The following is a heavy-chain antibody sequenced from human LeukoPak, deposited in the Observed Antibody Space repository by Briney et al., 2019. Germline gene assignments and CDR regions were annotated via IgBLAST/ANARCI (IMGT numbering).Heavy chain of an antibody. CDR2: INHSGST. CDR1: GGSFSGYY. V-gene: IGHV4-34*01. D-gene: IGHD5-24*01. CDR3: ARLGRDGYNFGGPSVGYYYYYMDV. J-gene: IGHJ6*03. Sequence: SETLSLTCAVYGGSFSGYYWSWIRQPPGKGLEWIGEINHSGSTNYNPSLKSRVTISVDTSKNQFSLKLSSVTAADTAVYYCARLGRDGYNFGGPSVGYYYYYMDVWGKGTTVTVSS.